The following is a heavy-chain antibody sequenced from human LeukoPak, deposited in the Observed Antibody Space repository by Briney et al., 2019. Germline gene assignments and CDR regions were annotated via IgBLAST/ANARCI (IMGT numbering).Heavy chain of an antibody. CDR2: VYYTGST. D-gene: IGHD3-10*01. V-gene: IGHV4-39*02. CDR1: GGSISSSGYY. Sequence: PSETLSLTCTVSGGSISSSGYYWGWIRQPPGKGLEWVGSVYYTGSTFYNPSLKSRVTTSVDTSKDHFSLNLSSVTAADTAVYYCARHRGRYYDSGSYYYFDYWGQGTLVTVSS. CDR3: ARHRGRYYDSGSYYYFDY. J-gene: IGHJ4*02.